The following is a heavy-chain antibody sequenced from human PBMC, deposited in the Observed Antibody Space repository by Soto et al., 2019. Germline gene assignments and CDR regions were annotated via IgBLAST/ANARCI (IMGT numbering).Heavy chain of an antibody. Sequence: PSETLSLTCAVSGGSISSGTWWSWVRQPPGRGLEWIGEIYYSGSPTYNPSLKSRVTMSVDKSKNLLSLRLSSVTAADSALYHCARRVPCPPNWFDPRGQGTLGTLSS. CDR1: GGSISSGTW. J-gene: IGHJ5*02. CDR3: ARRVPCPPNWFDP. CDR2: IYYSGSP. D-gene: IGHD2-2*01. V-gene: IGHV4-4*02.